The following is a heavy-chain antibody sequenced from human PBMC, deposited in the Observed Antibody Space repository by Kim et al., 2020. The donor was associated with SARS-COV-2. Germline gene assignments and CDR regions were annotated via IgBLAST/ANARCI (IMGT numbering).Heavy chain of an antibody. CDR3: ARYKSGPPKLLWFGELSYYYYYGMDV. J-gene: IGHJ6*02. V-gene: IGHV5-51*01. CDR2: IYPGDSDT. D-gene: IGHD3-10*01. CDR1: GYSFTSYW. Sequence: GESLKISCKGSGYSFTSYWIGWVRQMPGKGLEWMGIIYPGDSDTRYSPSFQGQVTISADKSISTAYLQWSSLKASDTAMYYCARYKSGPPKLLWFGELSYYYYYGMDVWGQGTTVTVSS.